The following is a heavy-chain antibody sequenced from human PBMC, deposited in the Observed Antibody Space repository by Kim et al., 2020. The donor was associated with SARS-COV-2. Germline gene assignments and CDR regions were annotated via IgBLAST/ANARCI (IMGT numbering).Heavy chain of an antibody. Sequence: ASVKVSCKVSGYTLTELSMHWVRQAPGKGLEWMGGFDPEDGETIYAQKFQGRVTMTEDTSTDTAYMELSSLRSDDTAVYYCATGLYSGNYGEYFQHWGQGTLVTVSS. CDR3: ATGLYSGNYGEYFQH. J-gene: IGHJ1*01. CDR1: GYTLTELS. D-gene: IGHD1-26*01. V-gene: IGHV1-24*01. CDR2: FDPEDGET.